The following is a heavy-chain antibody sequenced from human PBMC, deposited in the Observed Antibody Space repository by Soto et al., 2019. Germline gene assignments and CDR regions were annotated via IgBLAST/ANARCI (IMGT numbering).Heavy chain of an antibody. V-gene: IGHV1-18*04. Sequence: AAVQGSCQTSGYTFISYGVIWVRQAPRQGLGGMGCISAYNGNTKYAQKLQGRVTMTTDTSTSTAYMELRSLRSDDTAVYYCAREPNYFDYWGQGTLVTVSS. CDR1: GYTFISYG. CDR2: ISAYNGNT. J-gene: IGHJ4*02. CDR3: AREPNYFDY.